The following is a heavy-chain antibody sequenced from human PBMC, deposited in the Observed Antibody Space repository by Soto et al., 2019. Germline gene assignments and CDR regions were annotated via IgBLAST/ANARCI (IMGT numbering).Heavy chain of an antibody. Sequence: EAQLLESGGDWAQPGGSLRLSCAASGFTFSSHGMSWVRQAPGKGLEWIAGLSRGGGTTYYADSVKGRFTISRDNSKNTLDLIMNSLKVEDTALYYCAKDGQYRTDGFVVWGQGTMVTVSS. CDR3: AKDGQYRTDGFVV. CDR1: GFTFSSHG. D-gene: IGHD6-6*01. CDR2: LSRGGGTT. J-gene: IGHJ3*01. V-gene: IGHV3-23*01.